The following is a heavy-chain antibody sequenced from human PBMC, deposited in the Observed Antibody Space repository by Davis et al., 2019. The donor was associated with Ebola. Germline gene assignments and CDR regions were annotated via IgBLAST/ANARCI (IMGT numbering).Heavy chain of an antibody. CDR3: GREGDWNLDY. J-gene: IGHJ4*02. CDR2: ISYDGSDK. CDR1: GFTFNTYA. D-gene: IGHD1-1*01. Sequence: PGGSLRLSCAASGFTFNTYAMHWVRQAPGKGLEWVAFISYDGSDKFYADSVKGRFTISRDNAKNSLYLQMINLRAEDTAVYYCGREGDWNLDYWGQGTLVIVSS. V-gene: IGHV3-30-3*01.